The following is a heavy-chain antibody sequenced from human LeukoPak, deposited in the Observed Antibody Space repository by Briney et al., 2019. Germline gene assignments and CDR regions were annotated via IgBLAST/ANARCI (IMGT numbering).Heavy chain of an antibody. CDR2: INHSGST. D-gene: IGHD2-15*01. Sequence: SETLSLTCAVYGGSFSGYYWSWIRQPPGKGLEWIGEINHSGSTNYNPSLKSRVTISVDTSKNQFSLKLSSVTAADTAVYHCARHCCSGPAKRVFDIWGQGTMVTVSS. CDR1: GGSFSGYY. J-gene: IGHJ3*02. CDR3: ARHCCSGPAKRVFDI. V-gene: IGHV4-34*01.